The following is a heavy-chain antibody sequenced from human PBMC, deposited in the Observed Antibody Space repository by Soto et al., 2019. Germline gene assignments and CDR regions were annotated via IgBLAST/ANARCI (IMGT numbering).Heavy chain of an antibody. V-gene: IGHV3-30-3*01. CDR1: GFPFSSHA. CDR3: VAEIWVRNFDW. J-gene: IGHJ4*02. CDR2: VSYDGSSA. D-gene: IGHD2-15*01. Sequence: QVQLLESGGGVVQPGRSLRLSCPASGFPFSSHAMHWARQAPGKGLEWVAVVSYDGSSANYADSVRGRFIVSRDNSKNTLYLQMNSVRVEDTAVYYCVAEIWVRNFDWWGQGTLVTVSS.